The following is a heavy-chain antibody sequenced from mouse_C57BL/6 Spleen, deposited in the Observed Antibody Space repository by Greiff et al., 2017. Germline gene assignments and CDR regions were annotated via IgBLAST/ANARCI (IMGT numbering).Heavy chain of an antibody. J-gene: IGHJ2*01. D-gene: IGHD4-1*01. V-gene: IGHV1-82*01. CDR2: IYPGDGDT. CDR1: GYAFSSSW. CDR3: AREMGYFLTGYFDY. Sequence: QVQLQQSGPELVKPGASVKISCKASGYAFSSSWMHWVKQRPGQGLEWIGRIYPGDGDTNYNGKFKGKATLTADKSSSTAYMQLSSLTSEDSAVYFCAREMGYFLTGYFDYWGQGTTLTVSS.